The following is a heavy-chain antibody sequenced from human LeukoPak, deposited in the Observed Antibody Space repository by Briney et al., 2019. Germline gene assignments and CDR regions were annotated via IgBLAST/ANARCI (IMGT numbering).Heavy chain of an antibody. D-gene: IGHD3-22*01. V-gene: IGHV4-59*01. CDR1: GGSISSYY. Sequence: SETLSLTCTVSGGSISSYYWSWIRQPPGKGLEWIGYIYYSGSSNYNPSLKSRVTISVDTSKNQFSLKLSSVTAADTAVYYCARGDSSGYFDYWGQGTLVTVSS. CDR2: IYYSGSS. J-gene: IGHJ4*02. CDR3: ARGDSSGYFDY.